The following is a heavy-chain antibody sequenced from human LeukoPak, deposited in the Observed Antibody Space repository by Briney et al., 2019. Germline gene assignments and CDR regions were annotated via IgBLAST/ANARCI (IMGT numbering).Heavy chain of an antibody. D-gene: IGHD3-22*01. CDR1: GFTFCSYG. CDR3: GKGRPSSRYSHCDY. CDR2: IRYDGSNK. J-gene: IGHJ4*02. V-gene: IGHV3-30*02. Sequence: GGSLRLSSSASGFTFCSYGMPWVRPAPGKGLVWVAYIRYDGSNKYYADSVKGRFTISRDNSKNTMYLQMNRLGAEDTAVYYCGKGRPSSRYSHCDYWGQGTLVTVSS.